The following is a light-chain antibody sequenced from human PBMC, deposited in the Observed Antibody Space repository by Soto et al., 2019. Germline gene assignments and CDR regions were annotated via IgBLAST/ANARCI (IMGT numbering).Light chain of an antibody. V-gene: IGKV1-12*01. CDR3: QQAGSFPIT. Sequence: DIQMTQSPSSVSASVGDRVTITCRASQGISSWLAWYQQKPGKVPKLLTYDASTLQSGVPSRFSGSGSGTDFTLTISNLQPEDFANYYCQQAGSFPITFGPGTKVEIK. CDR2: DAS. CDR1: QGISSW. J-gene: IGKJ3*01.